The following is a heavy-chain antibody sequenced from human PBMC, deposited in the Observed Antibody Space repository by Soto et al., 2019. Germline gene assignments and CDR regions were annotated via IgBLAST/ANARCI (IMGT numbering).Heavy chain of an antibody. CDR3: ARVDRGSSLFYYYYGMDV. CDR1: GFTFSSYG. D-gene: IGHD6-6*01. V-gene: IGHV3-33*01. Sequence: GGSLRLSCAASGFTFSSYGMHWVRQAPGKGLEWVALIWYDGSTKYYADPVKGRFTISRDNSKNTLYLQMDSLRAEDTAVYYCARVDRGSSLFYYYYGMDVWGQGTTVTVSS. CDR2: IWYDGSTK. J-gene: IGHJ6*02.